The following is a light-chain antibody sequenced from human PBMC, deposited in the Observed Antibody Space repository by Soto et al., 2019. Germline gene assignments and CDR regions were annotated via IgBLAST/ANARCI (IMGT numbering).Light chain of an antibody. J-gene: IGLJ3*02. V-gene: IGLV1-51*01. CDR3: ATWDNTLSVEV. Sequence: QSVLTQPPSVSAAPGQKVTISCFGSNSNLGRNYVSWYQQLPGTAPKLLIYGNNNRHSGITDRISGSKSGTSATLGITGLQPGDEADYYCATWDNTLSVEVFGGGTKVTVL. CDR2: GNN. CDR1: NSNLGRNY.